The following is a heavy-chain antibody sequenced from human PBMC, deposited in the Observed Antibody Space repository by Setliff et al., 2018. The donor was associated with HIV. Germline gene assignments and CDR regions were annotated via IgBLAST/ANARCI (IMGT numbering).Heavy chain of an antibody. CDR1: GYTFINFY. CDR3: VKDGGPWGSGD. J-gene: IGHJ4*02. D-gene: IGHD7-27*01. V-gene: IGHV1-2*06. CDR2: ISPNSGGT. Sequence: ASVKVSCKASGYTFINFYIYWVRQAPGQGLEWVGRISPNSGGTDYSQKFQGRVSMSRDTSTNTAYLDLTNLTSDDTAVYFCVKDGGPWGSGDWGQGTLVTVSS.